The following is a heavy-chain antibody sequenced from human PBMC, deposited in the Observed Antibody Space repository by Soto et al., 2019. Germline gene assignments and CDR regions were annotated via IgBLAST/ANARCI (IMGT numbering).Heavy chain of an antibody. V-gene: IGHV1-18*01. CDR2: ISAYNGNT. D-gene: IGHD1-7*01. J-gene: IGHJ5*02. Sequence: EASVKVSFKASGYTFTSYGISWVRQAPGQGLEWMGWISAYNGNTNYAQKLQGRVTMTTDTSTSTAHMELRSLRSDDTAVYYCARGAKTGTTWSWFDPWGQGTLVTVSS. CDR3: ARGAKTGTTWSWFDP. CDR1: GYTFTSYG.